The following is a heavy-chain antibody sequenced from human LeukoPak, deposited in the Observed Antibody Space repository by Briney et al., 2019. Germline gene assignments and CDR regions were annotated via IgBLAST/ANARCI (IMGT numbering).Heavy chain of an antibody. J-gene: IGHJ4*02. CDR1: GFTFSSYA. V-gene: IGHV3-23*01. Sequence: PGGSLRLSCAASGFTFSSYAMSWVRQAPGKGLEWVSGISGSGDNTYYADSVKGRFTISRDNSKNTLYVQVNSLGTEDTAAYYCAKGSYYDSSGFFYLDYWGQGTLVTVSS. D-gene: IGHD3-22*01. CDR3: AKGSYYDSSGFFYLDY. CDR2: ISGSGDNT.